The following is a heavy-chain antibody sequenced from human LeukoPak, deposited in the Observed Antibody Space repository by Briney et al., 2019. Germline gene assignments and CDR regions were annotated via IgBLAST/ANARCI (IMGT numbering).Heavy chain of an antibody. Sequence: GGSLRLSCAASGFTFSSYSMNWVRQAPRKGLEWVSYISSSGYTIYYADSVKGRFTVFRDNAQSSLYLQMDSLTADDTGIYYCERSVGSTSVANDYWGQGTLVTVSP. J-gene: IGHJ4*02. CDR1: GFTFSSYS. D-gene: IGHD1-26*01. CDR3: ERSVGSTSVANDY. V-gene: IGHV3-48*01. CDR2: ISSSGYTI.